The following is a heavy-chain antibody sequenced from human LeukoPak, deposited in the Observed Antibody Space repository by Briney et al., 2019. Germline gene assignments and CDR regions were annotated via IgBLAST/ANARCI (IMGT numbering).Heavy chain of an antibody. V-gene: IGHV3-7*01. CDR2: IKQDGSEK. J-gene: IGHJ4*02. CDR1: GFTFSSYW. D-gene: IGHD3-10*01. Sequence: GGSLRLSCAASGFTFSSYWMSWVRQAPGKGLEWVANIKQDGSEKYYVDSVKGRVTISRDNAKNSLYLQMNSLRAEDTAVYYCARDWNYYGSGSYYNGDYWGQGTLVTVSS. CDR3: ARDWNYYGSGSYYNGDY.